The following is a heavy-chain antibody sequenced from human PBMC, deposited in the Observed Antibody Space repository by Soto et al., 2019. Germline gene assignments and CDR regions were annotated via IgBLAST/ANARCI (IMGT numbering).Heavy chain of an antibody. Sequence: QLQLQESGPGQVRPSETLSLTCIVSGVSVRSYTWSWARQPANKGLEWIGRVFSSVSATYNPSLKSRVSISMDTPENRSSLKLDSVTAADAGVYFCARDGMTTGDTWGPGTLVTVSS. D-gene: IGHD2-21*02. CDR2: VFSSVSA. CDR3: ARDGMTTGDT. V-gene: IGHV4-4*07. CDR1: GVSVRSYT. J-gene: IGHJ4*02.